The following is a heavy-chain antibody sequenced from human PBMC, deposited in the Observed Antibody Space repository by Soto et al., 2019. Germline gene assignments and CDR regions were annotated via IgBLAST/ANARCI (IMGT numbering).Heavy chain of an antibody. V-gene: IGHV3-21*01. CDR2: ISSSSSYI. Sequence: GSLRLSCAASGFTFSSYSMNWVRHAPGKGLEWVSSISSSSSYIYYADSVKGRFTISRDNAKNSLYLQMNSLRAEDTAVYYCARDRIAAAGYDAFDIWGQGTMVTVSS. J-gene: IGHJ3*02. CDR1: GFTFSSYS. CDR3: ARDRIAAAGYDAFDI. D-gene: IGHD6-13*01.